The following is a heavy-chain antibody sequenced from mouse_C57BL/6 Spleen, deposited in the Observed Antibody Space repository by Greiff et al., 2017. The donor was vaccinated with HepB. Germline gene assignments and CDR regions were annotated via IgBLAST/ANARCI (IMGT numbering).Heavy chain of an antibody. CDR1: GFTFTDYY. CDR3: ERSNWDAIAWFAD. J-gene: IGHJ3*01. V-gene: IGHV7-3*01. D-gene: IGHD4-1*01. Sequence: EVQGVESGGGLVQPGGSLSLSCAASGFTFTDYYMSWVRQPPGKALEWLGFIRNKANGYTTEYSASVKGRFTISRDNSQSILYLQMNALRAEDRATYDCERSNWDAIAWFADWGQGTLVTVSA. CDR2: IRNKANGYTT.